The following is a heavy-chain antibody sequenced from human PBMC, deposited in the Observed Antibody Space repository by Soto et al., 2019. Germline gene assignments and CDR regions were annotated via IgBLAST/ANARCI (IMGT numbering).Heavy chain of an antibody. CDR3: ARGAPRPRDVPTYFHF. CDR2: IYFTGDT. Sequence: QVQLQESGPGLVRPSQTLSLRCTVSGDSMTSGGYYWSWVRQHPGKGLEWIGSIYFTGDTYYNPSLRSRITVSMDTSKNEFSLMMRSVTAADTAVYFCARGAPRPRDVPTYFHFWGQGTLVTVSS. CDR1: GDSMTSGGYY. V-gene: IGHV4-31*03. J-gene: IGHJ4*02.